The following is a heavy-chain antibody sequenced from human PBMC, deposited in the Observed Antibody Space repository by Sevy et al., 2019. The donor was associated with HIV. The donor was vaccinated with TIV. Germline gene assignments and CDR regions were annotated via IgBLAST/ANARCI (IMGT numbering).Heavy chain of an antibody. CDR1: GFTFSSYA. CDR3: AKVQWLLDAFAI. D-gene: IGHD6-19*01. Sequence: GGSLRLSCAASGFTFSSYAMSWVRQAPGKGLEWVSGISDSSSSTYYADSVKGRFTISRDNSKNTLYLQMNSLRAEDTAVYYCAKVQWLLDAFAIWGQGTMVTVSS. V-gene: IGHV3-23*01. J-gene: IGHJ3*02. CDR2: ISDSSSST.